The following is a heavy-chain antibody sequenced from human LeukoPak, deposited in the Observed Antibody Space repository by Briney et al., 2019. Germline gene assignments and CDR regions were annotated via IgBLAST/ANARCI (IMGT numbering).Heavy chain of an antibody. CDR3: AYSTKNYDYAMDV. Sequence: GGSLRLSCAASGFSFSSYTMNWVRQAPGKGLEWVSSISSSSSYIYYADSVKGRFTISRDNAKNSLYLQMNSLRAEDTAVYYCAYSTKNYDYAMDVWGQGTTVTVSS. V-gene: IGHV3-21*01. D-gene: IGHD2/OR15-2a*01. J-gene: IGHJ6*02. CDR2: ISSSSSYI. CDR1: GFSFSSYT.